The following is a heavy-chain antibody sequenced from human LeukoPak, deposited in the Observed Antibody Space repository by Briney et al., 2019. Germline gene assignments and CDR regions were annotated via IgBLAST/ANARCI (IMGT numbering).Heavy chain of an antibody. V-gene: IGHV3-30*03. CDR3: ARGSYWAFDI. CDR1: GFSYSSYA. Sequence: GRSLSLSCAASGFSYSSYAMHWVRQAPAKGLEWGAVISYDGSNKAYADTVKGRFTISRDNSNNTLYLQMNSLRAEDTAVYYCARGSYWAFDIWGQGTMVTVSS. D-gene: IGHD2-15*01. CDR2: ISYDGSNK. J-gene: IGHJ3*02.